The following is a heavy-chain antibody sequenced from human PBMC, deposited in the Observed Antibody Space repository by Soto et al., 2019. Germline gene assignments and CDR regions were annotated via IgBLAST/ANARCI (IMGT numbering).Heavy chain of an antibody. D-gene: IGHD6-13*01. CDR1: GGSISSGDYY. J-gene: IGHJ5*02. V-gene: IGHV4-30-4*01. Sequence: SETLSLTCTVSGGSISSGDYYWSWIRQPPGKGLEWIGYIYYSGSTYNNPSLKSRVTISVDTSKNQFSLKLSSVAAEDTAIYYCATKRGIAVGGSFDHWGQGTLVTVSS. CDR3: ATKRGIAVGGSFDH. CDR2: IYYSGST.